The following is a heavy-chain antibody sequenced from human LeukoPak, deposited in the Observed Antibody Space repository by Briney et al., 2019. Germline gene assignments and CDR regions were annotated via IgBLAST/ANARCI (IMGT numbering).Heavy chain of an antibody. D-gene: IGHD3-22*01. CDR2: ISGSGGST. V-gene: IGHV3-23*01. CDR3: AKASAMIVVVSKHFDY. Sequence: GGSLRLSCAASGFTFSSYAMSWVRQAPGKGLEWASAISGSGGSTYYADSVKGRSTISRDNSKNTLYLQMNSLRAEDTAVYYCAKASAMIVVVSKHFDYWGQGTLVTVSS. J-gene: IGHJ4*02. CDR1: GFTFSSYA.